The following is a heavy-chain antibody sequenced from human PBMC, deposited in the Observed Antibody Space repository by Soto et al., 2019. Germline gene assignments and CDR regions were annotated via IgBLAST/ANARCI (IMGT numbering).Heavy chain of an antibody. CDR1: GDSITAYY. V-gene: IGHV4-59*01. Sequence: QMQLQESGPGLVKPSETPSLICSVSGDSITAYYLSWLRQSPGKELEWIGYIYHNGETNYNPSLKSRVTISADTSKTQFSLRLSSVTAADTGVYYCARDKGGEFLKGSGMDVWDQGTTVIVSS. D-gene: IGHD3-10*01. J-gene: IGHJ6*02. CDR2: IYHNGET. CDR3: ARDKGGEFLKGSGMDV.